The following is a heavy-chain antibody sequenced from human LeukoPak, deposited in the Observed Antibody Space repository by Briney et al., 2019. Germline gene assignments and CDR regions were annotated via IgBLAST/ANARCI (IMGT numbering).Heavy chain of an antibody. CDR1: GYTFTSYY. J-gene: IGHJ6*02. D-gene: IGHD6-6*01. CDR2: INPSGGST. CDR3: ARDQIAARSIAYYYYYGMDV. V-gene: IGHV1-46*01. Sequence: ASVKVSCKASGYTFTSYYMHWVRQAPGQGLGWMGIINPSGGSTSYAQKFQGRVTMTRDTSTSTVYMELSSLRSEDTAVYYCARDQIAARSIAYYYYYGMDVWGQGTTVTVSS.